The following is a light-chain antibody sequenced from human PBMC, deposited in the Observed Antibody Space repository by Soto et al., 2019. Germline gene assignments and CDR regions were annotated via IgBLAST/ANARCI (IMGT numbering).Light chain of an antibody. CDR3: QHYGSSPLT. CDR1: QSVSSSY. Sequence: EVVMTQSPSTXSXXPXXXXXXXXRASQSVSSSYLAWYQQKPGQAPRLLIYGASSRATGIPARFSGSGSGTDFTLTISRLEPEDFAVYYCQHYGSSPLTFGGGTKVDI. J-gene: IGKJ4*01. V-gene: IGKV3-20*01. CDR2: GAS.